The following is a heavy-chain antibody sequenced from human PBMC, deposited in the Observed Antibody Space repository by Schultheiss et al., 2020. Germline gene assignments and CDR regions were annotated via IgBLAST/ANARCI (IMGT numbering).Heavy chain of an antibody. J-gene: IGHJ6*02. CDR1: GYTFTSYG. D-gene: IGHD2-15*01. V-gene: IGHV1-18*01. Sequence: VSVKVSCKASGYTFTSYGISWVRQAPGQGLEWMGWISAYNGNTNYAQKLQGRVTMTTDTSTSTAYMELRSLRSDDTAVYYCAGGYCSGGSCYFYYGMDVWGQGTTVTVSS. CDR3: AGGYCSGGSCYFYYGMDV. CDR2: ISAYNGNT.